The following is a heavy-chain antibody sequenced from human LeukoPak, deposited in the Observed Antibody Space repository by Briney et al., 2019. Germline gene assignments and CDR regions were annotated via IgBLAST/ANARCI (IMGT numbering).Heavy chain of an antibody. CDR2: IVPILGIA. Sequence: ASVKVSCKASGGTFSSYAISWVRQAPGQGLEWMGRIVPILGIANYAQKFQGRVTITADKSTSTAYMELSSLRSEDTAVYYCARDDIVVVPAAIIDYYYGMDVWGQGTTDTVSS. J-gene: IGHJ6*02. D-gene: IGHD2-2*01. V-gene: IGHV1-69*04. CDR3: ARDDIVVVPAAIIDYYYGMDV. CDR1: GGTFSSYA.